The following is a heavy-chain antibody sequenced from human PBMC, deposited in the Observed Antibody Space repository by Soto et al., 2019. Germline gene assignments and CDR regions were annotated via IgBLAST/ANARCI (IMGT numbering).Heavy chain of an antibody. CDR3: AKDKGDIPYYFDY. Sequence: SLRLSCAASGFTFSSYAMSWVRQAPGKGLEWVSAISGSGGSTYYADSVKGRFTISRDNSKNTLYLQMNSLRAEDTAVYYCAKDKGDIPYYFDYWGQGTLVTVSS. J-gene: IGHJ4*02. CDR1: GFTFSSYA. CDR2: ISGSGGST. D-gene: IGHD3-9*01. V-gene: IGHV3-23*01.